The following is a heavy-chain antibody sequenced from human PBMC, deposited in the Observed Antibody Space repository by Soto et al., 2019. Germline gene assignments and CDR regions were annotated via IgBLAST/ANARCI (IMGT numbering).Heavy chain of an antibody. J-gene: IGHJ3*02. Sequence: ASVKVSCKVSGYTLTELSMHWVRQAPGKGLEWMGGFDPEDGETIYAQKFQGRVTMTEDTSTDTAYMELSSLRSEDTAVYYCATDLGSYSAFDIWGQGTMVTVSS. CDR3: ATDLGSYSAFDI. D-gene: IGHD1-26*01. CDR1: GYTLTELS. CDR2: FDPEDGET. V-gene: IGHV1-24*01.